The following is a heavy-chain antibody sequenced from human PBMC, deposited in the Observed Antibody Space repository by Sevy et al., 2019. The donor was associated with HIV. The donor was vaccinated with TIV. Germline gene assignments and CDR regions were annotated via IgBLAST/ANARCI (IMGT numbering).Heavy chain of an antibody. J-gene: IGHJ4*02. CDR2: ISSSSSYI. D-gene: IGHD1-7*01. Sequence: GGSLRLSCAASGFTFSSYSMNWVRQAPGKGLEWVSSISSSSSYIYYADSVKGRFTISRDNAKNSLYLQMNSLRAEDTAVYYCARDIPFFLAGTTRYFDYWGQGTLVTVSS. V-gene: IGHV3-21*01. CDR1: GFTFSSYS. CDR3: ARDIPFFLAGTTRYFDY.